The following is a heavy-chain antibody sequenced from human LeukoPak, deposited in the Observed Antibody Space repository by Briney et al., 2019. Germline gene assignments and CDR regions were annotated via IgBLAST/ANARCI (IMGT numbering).Heavy chain of an antibody. V-gene: IGHV3-74*01. J-gene: IGHJ3*02. CDR1: GFTFSSYW. CDR3: STGSGHAFDI. Sequence: GGSLRLSCAASGFTFSSYWMHWVRQVPGKGLVWVSRINSDGSSTSYADSVKGRFTISRDNAKNTLYVQMNSLRAEDTAVYYCSTGSGHAFDIWAEGQWSPSPQ. CDR2: INSDGSST. D-gene: IGHD3-10*01.